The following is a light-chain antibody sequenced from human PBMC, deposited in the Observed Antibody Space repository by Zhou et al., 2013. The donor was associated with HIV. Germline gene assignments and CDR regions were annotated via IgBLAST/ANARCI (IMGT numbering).Light chain of an antibody. V-gene: IGKV1-17*01. CDR2: AAS. CDR1: QGIRND. J-gene: IGKJ1*01. CDR3: LQHNSFPWT. Sequence: DIQMTQSPSSLSASVGDRVTITCRASQGIRNDLGWYQQKPGQAPKRLIYAASSLQSGSHQSSAAVDLGQISLSPSTACSLKILLIYYCLQHNSFPWTFGQGTKV.